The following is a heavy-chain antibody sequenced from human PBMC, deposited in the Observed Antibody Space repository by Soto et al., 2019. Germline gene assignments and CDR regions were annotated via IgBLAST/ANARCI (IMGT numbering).Heavy chain of an antibody. CDR2: ISSSSSYI. D-gene: IGHD6-13*01. Sequence: HGGSLRLCCAACGLTFYNYAMTWVRQAPGKGLEWVSSISSSSSYIYYADSVKGRFTISRDNAKNSLYLQMNSLRAEDTAVYYCARASSYSSSWYSEHYYYYGMDVWGQGTTVTVSS. J-gene: IGHJ6*02. CDR1: GLTFYNYA. V-gene: IGHV3-21*01. CDR3: ARASSYSSSWYSEHYYYYGMDV.